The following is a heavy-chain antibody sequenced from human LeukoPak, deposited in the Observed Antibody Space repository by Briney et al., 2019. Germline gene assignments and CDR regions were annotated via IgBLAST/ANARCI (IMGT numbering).Heavy chain of an antibody. CDR2: IKQDGSEK. CDR1: GYSISSGYY. D-gene: IGHD5-24*01. V-gene: IGHV3-7*01. CDR3: ARASGGYNP. Sequence: ETLSLTCTVSGYSISSGYYWGWIRQPPGKGLEWVANIKQDGSEKYYVDSVKGRFTISRDNAKNSLYLQMNSLRAEDTAVYYCARASGGYNPWGQGTLVTVSS. J-gene: IGHJ5*02.